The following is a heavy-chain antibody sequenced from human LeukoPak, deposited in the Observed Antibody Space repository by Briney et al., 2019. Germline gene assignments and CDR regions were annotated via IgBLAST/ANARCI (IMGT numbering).Heavy chain of an antibody. D-gene: IGHD3-10*01. CDR3: ARGWSYSAFDY. J-gene: IGHJ4*02. V-gene: IGHV4-34*01. Sequence: SETLSLTCAVYGGSFSGYYWSWIRQPPGKGLEWIGEINHSGSTNYNPSLKSRVTISVDTSKNRLSLKLSSVTAADTAVYYCARGWSYSAFDYWGQGTLVAVSS. CDR1: GGSFSGYY. CDR2: INHSGST.